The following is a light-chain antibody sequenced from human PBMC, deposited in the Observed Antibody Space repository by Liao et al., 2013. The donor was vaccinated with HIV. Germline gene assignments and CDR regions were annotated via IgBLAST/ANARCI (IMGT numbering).Light chain of an antibody. V-gene: IGLV3-1*01. CDR1: KLGDRD. CDR2: QDT. J-gene: IGLJ3*02. CDR3: QAWDSSSWV. Sequence: SYELTQSPSVSVSPGQTASIPCSGDKLGDRDASWYQQKPGQSPVLVIYQDTKRPSGIPERFSGSNSGNTATLTISGTQAMDEADYYCQAWDSSSWVFGGGTKLTVL.